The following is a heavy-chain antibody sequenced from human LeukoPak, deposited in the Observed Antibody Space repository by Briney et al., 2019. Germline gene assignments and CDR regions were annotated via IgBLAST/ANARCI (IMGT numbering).Heavy chain of an antibody. V-gene: IGHV1-69*13. CDR3: ARDVRGYGDYTDVGY. CDR1: GYTFTSYY. Sequence: ASVKVSCKASGYTFTSYYMHWVRQAPGQGLEWMGGIIPIFGTANYAQKFQGRVTITADESTSTAYMELSSLRSEDTAVYYCARDVRGYGDYTDVGYWGQGTLVTVSS. D-gene: IGHD4-17*01. J-gene: IGHJ4*02. CDR2: IIPIFGTA.